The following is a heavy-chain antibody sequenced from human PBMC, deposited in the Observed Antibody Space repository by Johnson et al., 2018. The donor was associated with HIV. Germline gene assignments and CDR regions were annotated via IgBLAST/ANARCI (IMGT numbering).Heavy chain of an antibody. CDR2: TAHDESIT. CDR1: GFTFANYG. J-gene: IGHJ3*02. D-gene: IGHD2-15*01. Sequence: QVQLVESGGGVVQPGESLRLSCAASGFTFANYGMHWVRQAPGKGLEWVAFTAHDESITHYADSVKGRFTMSRDNSKNTLYLQMNSLRAEDTAVYYCARDVRMDKAFDIWGQGTMVTVSS. CDR3: ARDVRMDKAFDI. V-gene: IGHV3-33*05.